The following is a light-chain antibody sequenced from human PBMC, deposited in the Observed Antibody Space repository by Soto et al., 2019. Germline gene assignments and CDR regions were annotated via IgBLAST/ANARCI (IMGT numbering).Light chain of an antibody. Sequence: EIVMTQSPATLAGSPGETVTLSCRASQSLSGNLAWYQQKPGQAPRLLIFRASTRATGVPARFSGRGSGTEFTLTISGLQSEDVAVYYCQQDSKCPPWTFGPGTKVEIK. CDR1: QSLSGN. J-gene: IGKJ1*01. CDR2: RAS. CDR3: QQDSKCPPWT. V-gene: IGKV3-15*01.